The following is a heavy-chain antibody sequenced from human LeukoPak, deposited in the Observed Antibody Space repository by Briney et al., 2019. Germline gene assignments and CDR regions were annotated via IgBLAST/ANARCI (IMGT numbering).Heavy chain of an antibody. CDR1: GFPFIEYS. D-gene: IGHD6-19*01. J-gene: IGHJ4*02. V-gene: IGHV3-48*01. Sequence: PGGSLRLSCTASGFPFIEYSMNWVRQVPGKGLEWIAYIGIDSGNTKYADSVRGRFTISADKAKNSLYLQTNSLRVEDTAVYYCVRASSSSGWFDYWGQGTLVTVSS. CDR3: VRASSSSGWFDY. CDR2: IGIDSGNT.